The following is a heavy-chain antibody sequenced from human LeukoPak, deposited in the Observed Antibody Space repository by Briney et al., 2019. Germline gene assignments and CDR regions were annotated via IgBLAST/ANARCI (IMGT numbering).Heavy chain of an antibody. D-gene: IGHD2-2*01. Sequence: GGSLRLSCAASGFTFSNAWMSWVRQAPGKGLGWVGRIKSKTDGGTTNYAAPVKGRFTISRDDSKNTLYLQMNSLKTEDTAVYYCTTYCSSTSCYDRVYYYYYGMDVWGKGTTVTVSS. CDR2: IKSKTDGGTT. V-gene: IGHV3-15*01. CDR3: TTYCSSTSCYDRVYYYYYGMDV. CDR1: GFTFSNAW. J-gene: IGHJ6*04.